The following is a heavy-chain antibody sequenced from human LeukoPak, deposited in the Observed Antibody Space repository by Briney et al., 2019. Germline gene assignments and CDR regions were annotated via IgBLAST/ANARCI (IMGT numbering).Heavy chain of an antibody. CDR2: IYDSGST. CDR3: ARDRLQYCSSTSCPAGYYCYGMDV. Sequence: SETLSLTCTVSGGSISRGGYHWTWIRQHPGKGREWIGYIYDSGSTHYNPSLKSRVTISVDTSKNQFSLKLSSVNAADTAVYYCARDRLQYCSSTSCPAGYYCYGMDVWGRGTTVTVSS. J-gene: IGHJ6*02. V-gene: IGHV4-31*03. D-gene: IGHD2-2*01. CDR1: GGSISRGGYH.